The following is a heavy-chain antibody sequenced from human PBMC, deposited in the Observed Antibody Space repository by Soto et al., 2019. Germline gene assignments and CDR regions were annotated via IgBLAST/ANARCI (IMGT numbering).Heavy chain of an antibody. CDR2: INPNSGGT. CDR3: ARGPLYYYYGMDV. V-gene: IGHV1-2*04. CDR1: GYTFTGYY. J-gene: IGHJ6*02. Sequence: XSVKVSFNASGYTFTGYYIHLVRHSPGQGLEWMGWINPNSGGTNYAQKFQGWVTMTRDTSISTAYMELSRLRSGDTAVYYCARGPLYYYYGMDVWGQGTTVTVSS.